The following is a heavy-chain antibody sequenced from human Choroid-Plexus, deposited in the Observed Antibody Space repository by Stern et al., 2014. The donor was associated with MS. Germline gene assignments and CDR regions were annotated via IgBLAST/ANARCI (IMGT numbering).Heavy chain of an antibody. D-gene: IGHD2/OR15-2a*01. CDR1: GFTFGSCA. J-gene: IGHJ5*02. Sequence: VHLVEPGGGVVQPGRPLRLSCVASGFTFGSCAMHWVRQAPGKGLEWAAGVSYDGSNKYYADAVKGRFTSSRDNSQNTLYMQMSSLRPEDTAVYYCAKDRQYLTYFFDHWGQGSLVTVSS. CDR2: VSYDGSNK. V-gene: IGHV3-30*18. CDR3: AKDRQYLTYFFDH.